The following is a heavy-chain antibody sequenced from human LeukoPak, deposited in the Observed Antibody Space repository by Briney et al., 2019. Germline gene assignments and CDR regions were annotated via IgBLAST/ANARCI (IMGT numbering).Heavy chain of an antibody. J-gene: IGHJ1*01. Sequence: GGSLRLSCAASGFTFSSYSMNWVRQAPGKGLEWVSSISSSSSYIYYADSVKGRFTISRDNAKNSLYLQMNSLRAEDTAVYYCAKGLHDYGDYGAEYFQHWGQGTLVTVSS. CDR1: GFTFSSYS. D-gene: IGHD4-17*01. CDR2: ISSSSSYI. V-gene: IGHV3-21*01. CDR3: AKGLHDYGDYGAEYFQH.